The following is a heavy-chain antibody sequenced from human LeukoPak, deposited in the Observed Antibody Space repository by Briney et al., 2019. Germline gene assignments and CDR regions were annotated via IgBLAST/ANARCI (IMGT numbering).Heavy chain of an antibody. J-gene: IGHJ4*02. CDR2: ISGSGGST. CDR3: AKDRHASGYYYNPFDY. CDR1: GFTLSNYA. Sequence: GGSLRLSCAASGFTLSNYAMSWVRQAPGKGLEWVSTISGSGGSTFYADSADSVKGRFTISRDNSKNTLYLQMNSLRAEDTAVYYCAKDRHASGYYYNPFDYWGQGTLVTVSS. D-gene: IGHD3-22*01. V-gene: IGHV3-23*01.